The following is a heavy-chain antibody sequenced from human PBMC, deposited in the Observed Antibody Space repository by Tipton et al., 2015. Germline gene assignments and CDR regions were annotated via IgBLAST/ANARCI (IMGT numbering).Heavy chain of an antibody. V-gene: IGHV4-59*01. Sequence: TLSLTCTVSGGSISSYYWSWIRQPPGKGLEWIGYIYYSGSTNYNPSLKSRVTISVDTSKNQFSLKLSSVTAADTAVYYCARDFTPYQYYGLDVWGQGTTVTVSS. CDR3: ARDFTPYQYYGLDV. CDR1: GGSISSYY. D-gene: IGHD2-15*01. J-gene: IGHJ6*02. CDR2: IYYSGST.